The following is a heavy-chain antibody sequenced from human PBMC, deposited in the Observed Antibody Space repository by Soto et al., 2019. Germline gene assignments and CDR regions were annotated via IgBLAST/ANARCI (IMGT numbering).Heavy chain of an antibody. V-gene: IGHV4-30-4*01. J-gene: IGHJ5*02. Sequence: SETLSLTCTVSGGSISSGDYYWSWIRQPPGKGLEWIGYIYYSGSTYYNPSLKSRVTISVDTSKNQFSLKLSSVTAADTAVYYCARGSGGSCYSGVCYWFDPWGQGTLVTVSS. CDR1: GGSISSGDYY. D-gene: IGHD2-15*01. CDR3: ARGSGGSCYSGVCYWFDP. CDR2: IYYSGST.